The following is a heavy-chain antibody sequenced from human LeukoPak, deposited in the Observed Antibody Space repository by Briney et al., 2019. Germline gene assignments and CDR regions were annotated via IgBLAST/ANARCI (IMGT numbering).Heavy chain of an antibody. CDR2: ISSSGSTI. Sequence: GGSLRPSCAASGFTFSSYEMNWVRQAPGKGLEWVSYISSSGSTIYYADSVKGRFTISRDNAKNSLYLQMNSLRAEDTAVYYCAKSEGRGIQLCPRDFDYWGQGTLVTVSS. J-gene: IGHJ4*02. D-gene: IGHD5-18*01. CDR1: GFTFSSYE. CDR3: AKSEGRGIQLCPRDFDY. V-gene: IGHV3-48*03.